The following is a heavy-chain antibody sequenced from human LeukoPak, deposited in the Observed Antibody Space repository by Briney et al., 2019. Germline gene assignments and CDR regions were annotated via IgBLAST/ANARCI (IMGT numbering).Heavy chain of an antibody. CDR2: TSSSSSYI. D-gene: IGHD5-24*01. V-gene: IGHV3-21*01. Sequence: GGSLRLSCAASGFTFSSYSMNWVRQAPGKGLEWVSSTSSSSSYIYYADSVKGRFTISRDNAKNSLYLQMNSLRAEDTAVYYCARDSGDGYNWGDFDYWGQGTLVTVSS. J-gene: IGHJ4*02. CDR3: ARDSGDGYNWGDFDY. CDR1: GFTFSSYS.